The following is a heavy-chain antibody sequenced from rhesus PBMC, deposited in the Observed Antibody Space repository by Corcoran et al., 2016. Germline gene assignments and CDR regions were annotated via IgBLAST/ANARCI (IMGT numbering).Heavy chain of an antibody. CDR2: IYGSSGST. D-gene: IGHD6-25*01. J-gene: IGHJ1*01. V-gene: IGHV4-147*01. CDR3: ARVSGSWNDEYFEF. Sequence: QVHLQESGPGLVKPSETLSLTCAVSGYSISSNYWSWIRQPPGKGLEWIGYIYGSSGSTYYNPSLKSRVTISTDTAKNQCALKLSSVTAADTAVYYCARVSGSWNDEYFEFWGQGALVTVSS. CDR1: GYSISSNY.